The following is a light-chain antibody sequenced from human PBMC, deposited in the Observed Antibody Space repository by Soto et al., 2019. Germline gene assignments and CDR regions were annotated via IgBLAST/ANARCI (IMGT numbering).Light chain of an antibody. CDR1: QGIRTD. V-gene: IGKV1-6*01. J-gene: IGKJ1*01. CDR3: LQDINYPWT. CDR2: GAS. Sequence: AIQMTQSPSSLSASVGDRVTITCRASQGIRTDLGWYQQTPGKAPKVLIYGASTLQSGVPSRFSGRGSGTEFTLAISSLQPEDSATYYCLQDINYPWTFGQGTKVDIK.